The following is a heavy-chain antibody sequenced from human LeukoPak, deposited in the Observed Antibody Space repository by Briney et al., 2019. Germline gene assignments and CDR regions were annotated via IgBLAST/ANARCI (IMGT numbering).Heavy chain of an antibody. CDR3: ARQTAAALDF. Sequence: GGSLRLSCAASGFTFSSYWMSWVRQAPGKGLEWVANINQDGSEKYYVDSVKGRFTISRDNAKNTLYLQMNSLRAEDTAMYYCARQTAAALDFWGQGTLVTVSS. J-gene: IGHJ4*02. CDR1: GFTFSSYW. V-gene: IGHV3-7*01. CDR2: INQDGSEK. D-gene: IGHD6-13*01.